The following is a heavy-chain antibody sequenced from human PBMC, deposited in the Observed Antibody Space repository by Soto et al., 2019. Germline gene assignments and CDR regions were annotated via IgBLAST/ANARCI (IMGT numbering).Heavy chain of an antibody. J-gene: IGHJ4*02. Sequence: GGSXRLSCAASGFTISSYAMSWVRKAPGKGLEWVSAISGSGGSTYYADSVKGRFTISRDNSKNTLYLQMNSLRAEDTAVYYCAKAPFNRVHVIDYWGQGTLVTVSS. CDR1: GFTISSYA. V-gene: IGHV3-23*01. CDR3: AKAPFNRVHVIDY. D-gene: IGHD3-16*01. CDR2: ISGSGGST.